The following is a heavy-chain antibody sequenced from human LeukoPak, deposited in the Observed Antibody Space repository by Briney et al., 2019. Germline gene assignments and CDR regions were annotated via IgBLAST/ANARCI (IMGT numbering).Heavy chain of an antibody. CDR3: ARYGSGSYFGPHFDY. CDR1: GGSFSGYY. V-gene: IGHV4-34*01. D-gene: IGHD3-10*01. Sequence: SGTLSLTCAVYGGSFSGYYWSWIRQPPGKGLEWIGEINHSGSTNYNPSLKSRVTISVDTSKNQFSLKLSSVTAADTAVYYCARYGSGSYFGPHFDYWGQGTLVTVSS. CDR2: INHSGST. J-gene: IGHJ4*02.